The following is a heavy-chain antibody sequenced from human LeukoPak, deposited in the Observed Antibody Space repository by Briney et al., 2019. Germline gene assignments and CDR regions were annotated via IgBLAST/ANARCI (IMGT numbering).Heavy chain of an antibody. D-gene: IGHD3-10*01. CDR2: IWYDGNNT. J-gene: IGHJ4*02. CDR1: GFTFSDFA. V-gene: IGHV3-33*01. CDR3: ARGYGSGSYLDS. Sequence: PGGSLRLSCAASGFTFSDFAMHWVRQAPGKGLEWLALIWYDGNNTYYADSVKGRFTISRDDAKNTLYLQMHTLSADDTAVYFCARGYGSGSYLDSWGQGTLVTVSS.